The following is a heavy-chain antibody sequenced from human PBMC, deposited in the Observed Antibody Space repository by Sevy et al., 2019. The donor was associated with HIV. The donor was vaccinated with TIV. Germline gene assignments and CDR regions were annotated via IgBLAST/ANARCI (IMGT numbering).Heavy chain of an antibody. CDR2: IYYSGST. V-gene: IGHV4-39*01. J-gene: IGHJ3*02. Sequence: WETLSLTCTVSGGSISSSSYYWGWIRQPPGKGLEWIGCIYYSGSTYYNPSLKSRVTISVDTSKNQFSLKLSSVTAADTAVYYSARHHPYYDYVWGSYSEANAFDIWGQGTMVTVSS. CDR1: GGSISSSSYY. CDR3: ARHHPYYDYVWGSYSEANAFDI. D-gene: IGHD3-16*01.